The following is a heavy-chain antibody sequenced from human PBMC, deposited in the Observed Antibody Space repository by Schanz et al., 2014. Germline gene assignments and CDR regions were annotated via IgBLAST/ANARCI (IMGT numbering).Heavy chain of an antibody. V-gene: IGHV3-23*04. Sequence: EVQLVESGGGVVQPGRSLRLSCAASGFSFSSYAMSWVRQAPGKGLEWVSAISGSGGSTYYADSVKGRFTISRDNSKNTLYLQMNSLRAEDTAVYYCAKDLGVDCGDGCFNWYFDLWGRGTLVTVSS. D-gene: IGHD2-21*02. J-gene: IGHJ2*01. CDR3: AKDLGVDCGDGCFNWYFDL. CDR1: GFSFSSYA. CDR2: ISGSGGST.